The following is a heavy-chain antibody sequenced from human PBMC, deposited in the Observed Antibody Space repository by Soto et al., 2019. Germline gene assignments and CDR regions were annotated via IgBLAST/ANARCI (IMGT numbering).Heavy chain of an antibody. CDR2: IYHSGST. CDR1: GGSISSGGYS. J-gene: IGHJ6*02. V-gene: IGHV4-30-2*01. CDR3: ARDAGDYGSGSYGHYYYYGMDV. Sequence: PSETLSLTCAVSGGSISSGGYSWSWIRQPPGKGLEWIGYIYHSGSTYYNPSLKSRVTISVDRSKNQFSLKLSSVTAADTAVYYCARDAGDYGSGSYGHYYYYGMDVWGQGTTVTVSS. D-gene: IGHD3-10*01.